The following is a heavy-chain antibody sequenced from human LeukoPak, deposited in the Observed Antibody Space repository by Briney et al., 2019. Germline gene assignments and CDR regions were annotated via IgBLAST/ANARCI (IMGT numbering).Heavy chain of an antibody. CDR3: ARTSIVGGREDY. CDR1: GFTFKNFG. V-gene: IGHV3-48*02. CDR2: ISDSGSSR. J-gene: IGHJ4*02. Sequence: GGSLRLSCAASGFTFKNFGMTWVRQAPGKGLEWVSYISDSGSSRYYADSVQGRFTISRDNGKNLLYLQMNSLRDEDTAVYYCARTSIVGGREDYWGQGTLVTVSS. D-gene: IGHD1-26*01.